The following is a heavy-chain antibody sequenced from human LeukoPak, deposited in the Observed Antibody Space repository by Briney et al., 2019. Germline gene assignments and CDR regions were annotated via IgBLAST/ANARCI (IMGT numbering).Heavy chain of an antibody. Sequence: SETLSLTCTVSGGSISSYYWTWIRQPPGKGLEWIWYIYYSGSTNYNPSLKSRVTISVDTSKNQFSLKLSSVTAADTAVYYCARCYSDSSGYYAAYWRQGTLVTVSS. V-gene: IGHV4-59*01. J-gene: IGHJ4*02. CDR2: IYYSGST. CDR3: ARCYSDSSGYYAAY. CDR1: GGSISSYY. D-gene: IGHD3-22*01.